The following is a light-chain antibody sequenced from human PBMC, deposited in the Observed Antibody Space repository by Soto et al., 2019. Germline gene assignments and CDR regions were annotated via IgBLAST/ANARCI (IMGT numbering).Light chain of an antibody. CDR3: QQYNNYSGT. Sequence: DIQMTQSPSTLSASVGDRVTITCRASQSVNSWLAWYQQKSGKAPKLLIYKASNLENGVPSRFSGSGSGSEFTLTISGLQPDDFASYYCQQYNNYSGTFGQGTKVEIK. V-gene: IGKV1-5*03. CDR1: QSVNSW. CDR2: KAS. J-gene: IGKJ1*01.